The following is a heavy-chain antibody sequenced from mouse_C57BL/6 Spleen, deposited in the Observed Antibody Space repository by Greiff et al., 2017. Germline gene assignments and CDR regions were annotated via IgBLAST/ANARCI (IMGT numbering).Heavy chain of an antibody. CDR1: GYAFSGSC. D-gene: IGHD1-1*01. J-gene: IGHJ3*01. CDR3: TRSFRSPLGG. CDR2: INPGTGGT. V-gene: IGHV1-42*01. Sequence: VQLQQSGPELVKPGASVKISCKASGYAFSGSCMNWVKQSPEKSLEWIGEINPGTGGTNYNQKFKAKATLTVDKSSSTAYMQLSSLTSEDSAVYYRTRSFRSPLGGWGQGIRVTVSA.